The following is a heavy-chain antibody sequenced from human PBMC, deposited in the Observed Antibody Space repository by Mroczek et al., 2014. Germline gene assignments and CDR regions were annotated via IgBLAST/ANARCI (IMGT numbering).Heavy chain of an antibody. CDR2: IYHSGST. V-gene: IGHV4-30-2*01. J-gene: IGHJ6*02. Sequence: QVQLQESGSGLVKPSQTLSLTCAVSGGSISSGGYSWSWIRQPPGKGLEWIGYIYHSGSTYYNPSLKSRVTISVDRSKNQFSLKLSSVTAADTAVYYCARDPPLTGFMVVAATYGMDVWGQGTTVTVSS. CDR1: GGSISSGGYS. D-gene: IGHD2-15*01. CDR3: ARDPPLTGFMVVAATYGMDV.